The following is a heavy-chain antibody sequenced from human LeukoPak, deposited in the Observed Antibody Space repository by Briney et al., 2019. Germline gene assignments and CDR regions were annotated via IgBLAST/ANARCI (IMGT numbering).Heavy chain of an antibody. J-gene: IGHJ5*02. Sequence: GGSLRLSCAAAGFTFTNYAMNWVRQAPGKGLEWVATVSYDGTDTSYADSVKGRFAIYRDNSKISLYLQMNSLRTEDTAVYYCVRVSGFCTNGVCPSFDPWGQGTLVTVSS. CDR2: VSYDGTDT. D-gene: IGHD2-8*01. V-gene: IGHV3-30*09. CDR3: VRVSGFCTNGVCPSFDP. CDR1: GFTFTNYA.